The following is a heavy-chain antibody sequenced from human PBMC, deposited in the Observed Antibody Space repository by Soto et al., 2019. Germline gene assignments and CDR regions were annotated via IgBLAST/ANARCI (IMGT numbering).Heavy chain of an antibody. J-gene: IGHJ4*02. CDR3: TRLPPDRRVYCSGGSCYPFDY. CDR2: ISSKTYGGTT. D-gene: IGHD2-15*01. CDR1: GFTFGDYA. V-gene: IGHV3-49*04. Sequence: EVQLVDSGGGLVQPGRSLRLSCTASGFTFGDYAMIWVRQAPGKGLEWVGYISSKTYGGTTDYAASVKGRFTISRDDSKSVVYLQMNSLKSEDTAMYYFTRLPPDRRVYCSGGSCYPFDYWGQGTQVTVSS.